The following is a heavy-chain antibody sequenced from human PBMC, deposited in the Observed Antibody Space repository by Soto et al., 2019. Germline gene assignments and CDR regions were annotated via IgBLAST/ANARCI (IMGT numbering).Heavy chain of an antibody. D-gene: IGHD6-13*01. V-gene: IGHV3-23*01. J-gene: IGHJ6*02. CDR1: GFTFSSYV. Sequence: GGSLRLSCAASGFTFSSYVMSWVRQAPGKGLEWVSAISGSGGSTYYADSVKGRFTISRDNSKNTLYLQMNSLRAEDTAVYYCAKDPIRNARAAADYYYGMDVWGQGTTVTVSS. CDR3: AKDPIRNARAAADYYYGMDV. CDR2: ISGSGGST.